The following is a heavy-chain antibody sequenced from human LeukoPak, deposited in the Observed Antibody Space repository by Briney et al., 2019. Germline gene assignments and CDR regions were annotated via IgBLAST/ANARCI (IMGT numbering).Heavy chain of an antibody. CDR2: ISYDGSNK. Sequence: EGSLRLSCAASGFTFSSYGMHWVRQAPGKGLEWVAVISYDGSNKYYADSVKGRFTISRDNSKNTLYLQMNSLRAEDTAVYYCAKDSNYYDSSGEFDYWGQGTLVTVSS. CDR1: GFTFSSYG. V-gene: IGHV3-30*18. D-gene: IGHD3-22*01. J-gene: IGHJ4*02. CDR3: AKDSNYYDSSGEFDY.